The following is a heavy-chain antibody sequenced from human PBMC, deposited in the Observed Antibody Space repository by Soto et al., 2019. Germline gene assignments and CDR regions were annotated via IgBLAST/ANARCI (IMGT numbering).Heavy chain of an antibody. CDR1: GFTFSTYS. J-gene: IGHJ5*01. Sequence: GGSLRLSCAASGFTFSTYSMGWVRQAPGKGLEWVSSISGSCSGADYADSVKGRFTISRDNSKNTLYVQMNSLRAEDTAVYYCAKSGGTFHRGFLDSWGQGTLVTVSS. CDR3: AKSGGTFHRGFLDS. CDR2: ISGSCSGA. V-gene: IGHV3-23*01. D-gene: IGHD2-15*01.